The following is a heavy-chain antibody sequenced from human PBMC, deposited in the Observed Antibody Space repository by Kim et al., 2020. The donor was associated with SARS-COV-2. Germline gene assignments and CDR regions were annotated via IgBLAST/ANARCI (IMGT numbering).Heavy chain of an antibody. J-gene: IGHJ5*02. CDR2: IYYSGST. CDR3: AILARWAFGWFDP. Sequence: SETLSLTCTVSGGSVSSGSYYWSWIRQPPGKGLEWIGYIYYSGSTNYNPSLKSRVTISVDTSKNQFSLKLSSVTAADTAVYYCAILARWAFGWFDPWGQGTLVTVSS. V-gene: IGHV4-61*01. CDR1: GGSVSSGSYY. D-gene: IGHD1-26*01.